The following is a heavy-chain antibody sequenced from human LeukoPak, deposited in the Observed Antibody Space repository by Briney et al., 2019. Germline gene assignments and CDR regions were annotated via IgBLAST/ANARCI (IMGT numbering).Heavy chain of an antibody. CDR3: ARRTGAAPGEFFLH. Sequence: GGSLRLSCAASGYTFSSYSMNWVRQAPGKGLEWVSAIYSSGSTDYADSVRGRFTIARDTSKNMVYLQMNSLTAEDTAIYYCARRTGAAPGEFFLHWGQGTLVTVSS. CDR2: IYSSGST. V-gene: IGHV3-53*01. J-gene: IGHJ1*01. D-gene: IGHD6-13*01. CDR1: GYTFSSYS.